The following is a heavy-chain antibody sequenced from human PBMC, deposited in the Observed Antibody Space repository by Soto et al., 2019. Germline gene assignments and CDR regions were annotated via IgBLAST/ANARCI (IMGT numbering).Heavy chain of an antibody. CDR3: AKGGPVYYDSSGYYYYYYYYGMDV. J-gene: IGHJ6*02. V-gene: IGHV3-23*01. CDR1: GFTFSSYA. D-gene: IGHD3-22*01. Sequence: GGALRLSCAASGFTFSSYAMSWVRQAPGKGLEWVSAISGRGGSTYYADSVKGRFTISRDNSKNTLYLQMNSLRAEDTAVYYCAKGGPVYYDSSGYYYYYYYYGMDVWGQGTTVTVSS. CDR2: ISGRGGST.